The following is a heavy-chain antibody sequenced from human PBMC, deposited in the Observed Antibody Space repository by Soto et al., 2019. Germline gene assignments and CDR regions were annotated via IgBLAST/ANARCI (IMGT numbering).Heavy chain of an antibody. Sequence: GESLKISCXGSGYSFTSYWIGWVRQMPGKGLEWMGIIYPGDSDTRYSPSFQGQVTISADKSISTAYLQWSSLKASDTALYYCARRPLWFLDGMDVWGQGTTVTVSS. D-gene: IGHD3-10*01. CDR2: IYPGDSDT. CDR1: GYSFTSYW. V-gene: IGHV5-51*01. J-gene: IGHJ6*02. CDR3: ARRPLWFLDGMDV.